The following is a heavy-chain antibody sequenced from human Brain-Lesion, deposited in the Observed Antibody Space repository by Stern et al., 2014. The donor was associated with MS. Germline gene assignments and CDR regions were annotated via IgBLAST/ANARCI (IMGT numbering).Heavy chain of an antibody. CDR3: ARSYTAMAGYYFDY. J-gene: IGHJ4*02. CDR2: IDWDDDK. Sequence: QITLKESGPALVKPTQTLTLTCTFSGFSLSTSGTCVSWIRQPPGKALEWLALIDWDDDKYYSTSLKTRLTISKDTSKNQVVLTMTNMDPVDTATYYCARSYTAMAGYYFDYWGQGTLVTVSS. D-gene: IGHD5-18*01. CDR1: GFSLSTSGTC. V-gene: IGHV2-70*01.